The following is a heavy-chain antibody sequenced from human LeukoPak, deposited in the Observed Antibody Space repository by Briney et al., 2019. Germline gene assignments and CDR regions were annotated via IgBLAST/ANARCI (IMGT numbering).Heavy chain of an antibody. CDR1: GGSISSGSYY. D-gene: IGHD5-18*01. CDR2: IYTSGST. V-gene: IGHV4-61*02. J-gene: IGHJ4*02. CDR3: ARELDTAMVTYYFDY. Sequence: SETLSLTCTVSGGSISSGSYYWSWIRQPAGKGLEWIGRIYTSGSTDYNPSLKSRVTISVDTSKNQFSLKLSSVTAADTAVYHCARELDTAMVTYYFDYWGQGTLVTVSS.